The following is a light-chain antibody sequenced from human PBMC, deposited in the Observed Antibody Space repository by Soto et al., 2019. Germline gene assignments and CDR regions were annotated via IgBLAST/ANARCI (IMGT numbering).Light chain of an antibody. CDR1: QTISRS. CDR2: GAS. J-gene: IGKJ4*01. CDR3: QQTYRLPPT. V-gene: IGKV1-39*01. Sequence: IQMTQSPSSLSASVGDSVTITCRASQTISRSLNWYQKRPGTPPPLLIRGASNLQRGVPSRYSGSGSGTDFTLTIDSLQPEDFATYYCQQTYRLPPTFGEGTKVDIK.